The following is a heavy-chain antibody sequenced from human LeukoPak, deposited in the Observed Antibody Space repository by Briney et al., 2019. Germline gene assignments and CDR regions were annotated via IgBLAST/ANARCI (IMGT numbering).Heavy chain of an antibody. CDR1: GGSISSSSYY. Sequence: PSETLSLTCTVSGGSISSSSYYWGWIRQPPGKGLEWIGSIYYSGSTYYNPSLKSRVTISVDTSKNQFSLKLSSVTAADTAVYYCATAYSSGWYDFLRWYFDLWGRGTLVTVSS. CDR2: IYYSGST. J-gene: IGHJ2*01. V-gene: IGHV4-39*07. D-gene: IGHD6-19*01. CDR3: ATAYSSGWYDFLRWYFDL.